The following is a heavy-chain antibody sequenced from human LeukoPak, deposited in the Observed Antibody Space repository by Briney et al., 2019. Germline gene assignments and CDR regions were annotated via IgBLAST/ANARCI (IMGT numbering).Heavy chain of an antibody. CDR3: ARAIITIFGVVTIYYFDY. J-gene: IGHJ4*02. CDR1: GGSFSGYY. V-gene: IGHV4-34*01. Sequence: PSGTLSLTCAVYGGSFSGYYWSWIRQPPGKGLELIGEINHSRSTNYNPSLKSRVTISVDTSKNQFSLKLSSVTAADTAVYYCARAIITIFGVVTIYYFDYWGQGTLVTVSS. D-gene: IGHD3-3*01. CDR2: INHSRST.